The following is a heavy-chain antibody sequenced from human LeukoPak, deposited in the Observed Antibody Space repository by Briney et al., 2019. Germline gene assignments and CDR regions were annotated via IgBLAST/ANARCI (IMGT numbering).Heavy chain of an antibody. CDR3: ARDGGSAWFFRY. V-gene: IGHV3-30*03. CDR1: GFTFSSYG. CDR2: ISYDGSNK. Sequence: GGSLRLSCAASGFTFSSYGMHWVRQAPGKGLEWVAVISYDGSNKYYADSVKGRFTISRDNAKNSLSLQMNSLRAEDTAVYYCARDGGSAWFFRYWGQGTLVTVSS. D-gene: IGHD6-19*01. J-gene: IGHJ4*02.